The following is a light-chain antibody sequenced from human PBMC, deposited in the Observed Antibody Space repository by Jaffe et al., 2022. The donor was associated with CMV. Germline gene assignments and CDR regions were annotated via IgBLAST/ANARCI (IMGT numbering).Light chain of an antibody. J-gene: IGKJ3*01. V-gene: IGKV1-39*01. CDR2: AAS. Sequence: DIQMTQSPSSLSASVGDRVTITCRASQSISIYLNWYQQKPGKAPNLLIYAASSLQSGVPSRFSGSGSGTDFSLTIRSLQPEDFATYYCQQSYSFPKTFGPGTKVDIK. CDR1: QSISIY. CDR3: QQSYSFPKT.